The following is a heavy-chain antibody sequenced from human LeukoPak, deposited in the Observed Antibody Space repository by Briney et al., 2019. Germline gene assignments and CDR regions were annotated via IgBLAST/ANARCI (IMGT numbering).Heavy chain of an antibody. CDR1: GGSISSYY. D-gene: IGHD2-2*01. CDR3: ARGDCSGTSCYFDY. Sequence: SETLSLTCSVSGGSISSYYWSWIRQPPGKGLEWIAYIYYSGSTNYNPSLKSRVTISVDTSKKQFSLSLSSVTAADTAIYYCARGDCSGTSCYFDYWDQGTLVTVSS. J-gene: IGHJ4*02. CDR2: IYYSGST. V-gene: IGHV4-59*01.